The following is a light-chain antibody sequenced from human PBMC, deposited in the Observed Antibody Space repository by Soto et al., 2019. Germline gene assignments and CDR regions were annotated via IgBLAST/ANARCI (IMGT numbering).Light chain of an antibody. CDR3: SSYTSATTYV. Sequence: QSVLTHLASVSASTGQSITVSCPGTSSDVGAYNYDSWYQQSPGEASKVIIYDVRHRPGAVSNRFSGSKSGNTASLTISGLQTQDEADYYCSSYTSATTYVVGTGTKVTVL. V-gene: IGLV2-14*03. J-gene: IGLJ1*01. CDR1: SSDVGAYNY. CDR2: DVR.